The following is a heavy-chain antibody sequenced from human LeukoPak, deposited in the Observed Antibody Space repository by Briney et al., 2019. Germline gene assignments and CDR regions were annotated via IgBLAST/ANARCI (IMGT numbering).Heavy chain of an antibody. Sequence: GGSLRLSCAASGFTFSSYAMSWVRQAPGKGLEWVSAISGSGGSTYYADFVKGRFTISRDNSMNTLYLQMNSPRVEDTAVYYCAKVRGEYYDSSGYYYTDAFDIWGQGTMVTVSS. CDR1: GFTFSSYA. CDR3: AKVRGEYYDSSGYYYTDAFDI. CDR2: ISGSGGST. D-gene: IGHD3-22*01. V-gene: IGHV3-23*01. J-gene: IGHJ3*02.